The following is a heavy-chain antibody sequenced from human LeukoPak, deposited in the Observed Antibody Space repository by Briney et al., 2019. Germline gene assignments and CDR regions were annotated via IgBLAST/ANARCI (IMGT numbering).Heavy chain of an antibody. Sequence: ASVKVSCKASGYTFTSYDINWVRQATGQGLEWMGWMNPNSGNTGYAQKFQGRVTMTRNTSISTAYMELSSLRSEDMAVYYCARSSIAARPGGYYYYMDVWGKGTTVTVSS. D-gene: IGHD6-6*01. CDR3: ARSSIAARPGGYYYYMDV. J-gene: IGHJ6*03. CDR2: MNPNSGNT. V-gene: IGHV1-8*01. CDR1: GYTFTSYD.